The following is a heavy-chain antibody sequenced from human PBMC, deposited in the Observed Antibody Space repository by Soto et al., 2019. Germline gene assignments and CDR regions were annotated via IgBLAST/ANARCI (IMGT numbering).Heavy chain of an antibody. CDR1: GFTFSSYA. V-gene: IGHV3-30-3*01. J-gene: IGHJ6*02. CDR2: ISYDGSNK. CDR3: AREKRVPGYYGMDV. Sequence: LRLSCAASGFTFSSYAMHWVRQAPGKGLEWVAVISYDGSNKYYADSVKGRFTISRDNSKNTLYLQMNSLRAEDTAVYYCAREKRVPGYYGMDVWGQGTTVTVS. D-gene: IGHD2-2*01.